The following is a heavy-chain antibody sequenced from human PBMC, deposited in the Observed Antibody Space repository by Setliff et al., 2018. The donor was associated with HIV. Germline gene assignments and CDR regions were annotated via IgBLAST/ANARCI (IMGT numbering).Heavy chain of an antibody. CDR1: GGSISTSY. CDR2: IYISGTT. V-gene: IGHV4-4*09. Sequence: SETLSLTCTVSGGSISTSYWNWIRQPPGKGLEWIAYIYISGTTNYNPSLKSRVTISLDTSRNQFSLKLGSVTAAGTAMYYCAREHCSGGSCNGFDIWGQGTMVTV. J-gene: IGHJ3*02. D-gene: IGHD2-15*01. CDR3: AREHCSGGSCNGFDI.